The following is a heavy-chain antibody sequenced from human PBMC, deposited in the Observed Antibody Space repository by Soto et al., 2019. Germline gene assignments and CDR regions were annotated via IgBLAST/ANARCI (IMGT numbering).Heavy chain of an antibody. CDR2: ISPRTTYK. CDR3: SRGGGGGLFDL. Sequence: VQLVESGGGLVKPGGSLRLSCASSGFTFSDHYMRWIRRSPGKGLEFLSYISPRTTYKNYADSVKGRFTISRDNAKNSLYLQLNSLRAEDTAIYYCSRGGGGGLFDLWGQGTFVTVSS. CDR1: GFTFSDHY. V-gene: IGHV3-11*06. J-gene: IGHJ4*02. D-gene: IGHD2-21*01.